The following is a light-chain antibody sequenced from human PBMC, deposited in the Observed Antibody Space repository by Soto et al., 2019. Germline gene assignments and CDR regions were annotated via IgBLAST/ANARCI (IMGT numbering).Light chain of an antibody. CDR1: ESVDFH. V-gene: IGKV3-11*01. CDR3: QQRSTWPT. Sequence: VLTHSPATLSLSPGKTSTLSCRASESVDFHLAWYQQKPGQAPRLLIYDASVRATGTPARFSGSGSGTDFTLTISSLEPEDFALYYCQQRSTWPTFGQGTRLETK. J-gene: IGKJ5*01. CDR2: DAS.